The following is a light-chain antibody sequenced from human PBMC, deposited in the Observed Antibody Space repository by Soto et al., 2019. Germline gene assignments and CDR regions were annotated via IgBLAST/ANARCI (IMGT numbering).Light chain of an antibody. CDR3: QQYNSYYALT. J-gene: IGKJ4*01. Sequence: DIQMTQSPSSLSASVGDRVTITCWASEGIRNDLGWYQQKPGKAPKRLIFDASSLESGVPSRFRGSGSGTEFTLTISSLKTDDFANYYCQQYNSYYALTFGGGTKVDIK. V-gene: IGKV1-17*01. CDR1: EGIRND. CDR2: DAS.